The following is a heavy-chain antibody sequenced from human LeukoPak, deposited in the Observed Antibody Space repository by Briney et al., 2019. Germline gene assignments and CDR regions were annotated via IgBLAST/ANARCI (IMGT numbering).Heavy chain of an antibody. Sequence: QPGGSLRLSCAASRFTFSTYGMHWVRQAPGKGLQWVAGISHDGNDKCYTDSVKGRFTISRDNSKNTLYLQMNSLRAEDTAVYYCARGSAALYYFDFWGQGTLVTVSS. CDR2: ISHDGNDK. V-gene: IGHV3-30*03. CDR1: RFTFSTYG. J-gene: IGHJ4*02. D-gene: IGHD2-2*01. CDR3: ARGSAALYYFDF.